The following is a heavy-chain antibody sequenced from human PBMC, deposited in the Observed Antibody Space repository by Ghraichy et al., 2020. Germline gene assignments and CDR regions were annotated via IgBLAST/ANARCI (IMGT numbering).Heavy chain of an antibody. Sequence: WGSLRLSCSGSGLFFSSFVMNWVRQTPGKGLEWVSGISGSGGNAFYGDSAKGRFTISRDNSRNTVYLQMSSLRVEDTAVYYCAKGPVLNRPDYMDVWGRGTTVTVSS. CDR3: AKGPVLNRPDYMDV. J-gene: IGHJ6*03. CDR2: ISGSGGNA. D-gene: IGHD3-16*01. V-gene: IGHV3-23*01. CDR1: GLFFSSFV.